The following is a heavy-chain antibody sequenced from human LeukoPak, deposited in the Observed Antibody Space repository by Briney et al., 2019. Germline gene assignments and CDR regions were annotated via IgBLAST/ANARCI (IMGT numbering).Heavy chain of an antibody. D-gene: IGHD3-16*01. CDR3: AKFTLDYVWGSYLDS. Sequence: GGSLRLSCAASGFTFSSYAMSWVRQAPGKGLEWVSAISGSGGSTYYADSVKGRFTISRDNSKNTLYLQMNSLRAEDTDVYYCAKFTLDYVWGSYLDSWGQGTLVTVSS. J-gene: IGHJ5*01. CDR2: ISGSGGST. V-gene: IGHV3-23*01. CDR1: GFTFSSYA.